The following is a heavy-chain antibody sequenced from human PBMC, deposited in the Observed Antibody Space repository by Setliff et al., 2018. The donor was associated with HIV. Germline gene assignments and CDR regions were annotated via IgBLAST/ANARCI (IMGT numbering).Heavy chain of an antibody. CDR1: GGSINSRDYS. CDR2: LPHSGAT. D-gene: IGHD3-3*01. CDR3: ARRAYYDFWSGYYLSIANRFDS. J-gene: IGHJ5*01. V-gene: IGHV4-39*01. Sequence: LSLTCTVSGGSINSRDYSWGWIRQPPGKGLEWIVSLPHSGATFYNPSLWSRVTTSVDTPKNQFSLKLSSVTAADTAVYYCARRAYYDFWSGYYLSIANRFDSWGQGILVTVSS.